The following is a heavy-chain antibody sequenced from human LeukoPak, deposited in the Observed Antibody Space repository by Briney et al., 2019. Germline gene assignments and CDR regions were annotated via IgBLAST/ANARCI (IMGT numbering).Heavy chain of an antibody. V-gene: IGHV4-39*07. D-gene: IGHD4-23*01. J-gene: IGHJ4*02. CDR3: ARVDATVVTPAGGSYFDY. Sequence: SETLSLTCTVSGGSISSSSYYWGWIRQPPGKGLEWIGNIYYSGSTYYNPSLKSRVTISGDTSKNQFSLKLSSVTAADTAVYYCARVDATVVTPAGGSYFDYWGQGTLVTVSS. CDR1: GGSISSSSYY. CDR2: IYYSGST.